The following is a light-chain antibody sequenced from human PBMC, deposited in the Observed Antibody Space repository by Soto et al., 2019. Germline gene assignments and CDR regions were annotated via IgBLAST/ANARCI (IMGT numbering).Light chain of an antibody. J-gene: IGKJ4*01. CDR2: GTS. CDR3: QQYYNWPLT. CDR1: QSVSSN. Sequence: EIVMTQSPATLSVSPGERATLSCRASQSVSSNVAWYQQKPGQAPRLLIYGTSTRVTGIPARFSGSGSGTEFTLTISGLQSEDFAVYYCQQYYNWPLTFGGGTKVDI. V-gene: IGKV3-15*01.